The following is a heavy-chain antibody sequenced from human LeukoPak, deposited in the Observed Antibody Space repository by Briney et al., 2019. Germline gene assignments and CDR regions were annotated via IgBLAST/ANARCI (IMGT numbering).Heavy chain of an antibody. D-gene: IGHD4-23*01. V-gene: IGHV3-73*01. J-gene: IGHJ6*03. CDR2: IRSKANSYAT. CDR3: TSTYGGNSDYYYYYMDV. CDR1: GFTFSGSA. Sequence: GGSLKLSCAASGFTFSGSARHWVRQASGKGLEWVGRIRSKANSYATAYAASVKGRFTISRDDSKNTAYLQMNSLKTEDTAVYYCTSTYGGNSDYYYYYMDVWGIGTTVTVSS.